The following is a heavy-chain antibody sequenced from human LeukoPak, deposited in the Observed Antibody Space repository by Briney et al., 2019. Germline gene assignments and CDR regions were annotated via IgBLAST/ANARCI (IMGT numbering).Heavy chain of an antibody. J-gene: IGHJ4*02. CDR3: ARGDIMGVTDYRYFDF. Sequence: GASVKVSCKASGYTFSGYYLHWARQAPGQGLERMGWINPNTGGTSYAQKFQGRVTMTRDTSISTAYMELSRVRSDDTAMYYCARGDIMGVTDYRYFDFWGQGTLVTVSS. D-gene: IGHD1-26*01. V-gene: IGHV1-2*02. CDR1: GYTFSGYY. CDR2: INPNTGGT.